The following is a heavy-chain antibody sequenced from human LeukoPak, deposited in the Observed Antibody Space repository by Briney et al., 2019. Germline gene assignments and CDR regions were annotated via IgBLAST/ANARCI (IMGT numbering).Heavy chain of an antibody. CDR3: ARDDYDSSFDY. D-gene: IGHD3-22*01. CDR2: MNPNSGGT. CDR1: GYTFTGYY. J-gene: IGHJ4*02. V-gene: IGHV1-2*02. Sequence: ASVKVSCXASGYTFTGYYMHWVRQAPGQGLEWMGWMNPNSGGTNYAQKFQGRVTMTRDTSISTAYMELSRLRSEDTAVYYCARDDYDSSFDYWGQGTLVTVSS.